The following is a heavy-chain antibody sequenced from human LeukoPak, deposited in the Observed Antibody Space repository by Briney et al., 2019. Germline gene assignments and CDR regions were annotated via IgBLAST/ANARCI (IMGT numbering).Heavy chain of an antibody. J-gene: IGHJ4*02. Sequence: ASVKVSCKASGGTFSSYAISWVRQAPGQGLEWMGRIIPILGIANYAQKFQRRVTITADKSTSTAYMELSSLRSEDTAVYYCARSPGYSSSWYLWGQGTRDRLSS. CDR3: ARSPGYSSSWYL. D-gene: IGHD6-13*01. V-gene: IGHV1-69*04. CDR2: IIPILGIA. CDR1: GGTFSSYA.